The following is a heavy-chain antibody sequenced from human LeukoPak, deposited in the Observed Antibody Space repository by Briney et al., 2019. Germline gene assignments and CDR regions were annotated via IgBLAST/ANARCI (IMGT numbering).Heavy chain of an antibody. CDR2: IWYDGSNK. CDR3: ARAQSFGVVIIRYYYYYMDV. V-gene: IGHV3-33*01. J-gene: IGHJ6*03. CDR1: GFTFSSYG. D-gene: IGHD3-3*01. Sequence: GGSLRLSCAASGFTFSSYGMHWVRQAPGKGLEWVAVIWYDGSNKYYADSVKGRFTISRDNSKNTLYLQMNSLRGEDTGVYYCARAQSFGVVIIRYYYYYMDVWGKGTTVTVSS.